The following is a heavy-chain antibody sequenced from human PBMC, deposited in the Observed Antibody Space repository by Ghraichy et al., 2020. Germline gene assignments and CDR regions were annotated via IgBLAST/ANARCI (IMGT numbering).Heavy chain of an antibody. Sequence: GGSLRLSCAASGLTFSTYSMHWVRQAPGMGLEWVAAIWSNVNHKYYTDSVKGRFTISRDNSKDTVYLQMDSLRAEDTAVYYCARGGAVAGAFDIWGQGTVVTVAS. V-gene: IGHV3-33*01. CDR3: ARGGAVAGAFDI. CDR2: IWSNVNHK. J-gene: IGHJ3*02. D-gene: IGHD6-19*01. CDR1: GLTFSTYS.